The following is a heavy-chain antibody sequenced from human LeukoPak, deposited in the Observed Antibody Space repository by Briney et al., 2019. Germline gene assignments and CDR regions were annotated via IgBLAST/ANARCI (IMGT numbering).Heavy chain of an antibody. J-gene: IGHJ4*02. CDR3: ASSIAAAGKDY. V-gene: IGHV3-53*01. CDR2: IYSGGST. Sequence: VSVIYSGGSTYYADSVKCRFTISRDNSKNTLYLQMNSLRAEDTAVYYCASSIAAAGKDYWGQGTLVTVSS. D-gene: IGHD6-13*01.